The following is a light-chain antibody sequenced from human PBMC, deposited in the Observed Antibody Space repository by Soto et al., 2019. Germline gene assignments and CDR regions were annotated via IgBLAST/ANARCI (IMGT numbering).Light chain of an antibody. V-gene: IGLV2-8*01. Sequence: QSALTQPPSASGSPGQSVTISCTGICSDVGAYNYVSWYQQYPGKGPKLMIYEGNKRPSGVPDRLSGSKSGKTASLTVSGLQSEVEAYYHFTSYAGSHIWVFGGGTQVTGL. CDR2: EGN. CDR1: CSDVGAYNY. CDR3: TSYAGSHIWV. J-gene: IGLJ3*02.